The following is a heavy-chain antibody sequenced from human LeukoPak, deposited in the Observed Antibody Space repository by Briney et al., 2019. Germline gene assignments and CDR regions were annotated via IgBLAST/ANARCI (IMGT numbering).Heavy chain of an antibody. D-gene: IGHD2-15*01. V-gene: IGHV3-53*01. Sequence: GGSLRLSCAASGFTVSSNYMSWVRQAPGKGLEWVSVISSGVSTYYADSVKGRFTISRDNSKNTLYLQMNSLRAEDAAVYYCAKAPVTSCRGAFCYPFDYWGQGTLVTVSS. CDR3: AKAPVTSCRGAFCYPFDY. CDR1: GFTVSSNY. CDR2: ISSGVST. J-gene: IGHJ4*02.